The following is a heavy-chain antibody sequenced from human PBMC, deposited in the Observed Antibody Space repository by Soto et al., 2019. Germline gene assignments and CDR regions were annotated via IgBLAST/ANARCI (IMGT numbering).Heavy chain of an antibody. CDR1: GGSISSYY. V-gene: IGHV4-59*08. J-gene: IGHJ6*03. CDR2: IYYSGST. D-gene: IGHD3-3*01. Sequence: SETLSLTCTVSGGSISSYYWSWIRQPPGKGLEWIGYIYYSGSTNYNPSLKSRVTISVDTSKNQFSLKLSSVTAADTAVYYCARRYDFWSGYLYYYYLDVWGKGTTVTVSS. CDR3: ARRYDFWSGYLYYYYLDV.